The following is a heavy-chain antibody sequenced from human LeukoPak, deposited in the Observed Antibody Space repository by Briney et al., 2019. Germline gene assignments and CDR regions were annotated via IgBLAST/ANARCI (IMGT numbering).Heavy chain of an antibody. CDR1: GGSISSSSYY. CDR2: IYYSGST. Sequence: PSETLSLTCTVSGGSISSSSYYWGWIRQPPGKGLEWIGSIYYSGSTYYNPSLKSRVTISVDTSKNQFSLKLSSVTAADTAVYYCARGDYVWGSYRLGWFDPWGQGTLVTVSS. CDR3: ARGDYVWGSYRLGWFDP. J-gene: IGHJ5*02. V-gene: IGHV4-39*07. D-gene: IGHD3-16*02.